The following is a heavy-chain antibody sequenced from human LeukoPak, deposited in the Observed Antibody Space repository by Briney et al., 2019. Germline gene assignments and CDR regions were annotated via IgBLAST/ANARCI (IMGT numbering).Heavy chain of an antibody. CDR1: GFTFSSYA. CDR3: AREVYSSHRYLEY. CDR2: ISGSGGST. Sequence: HPGGSLRLSCAASGFTFSSYAMSCVRQAPGKGLEWVSAISGSGGSTYYADSVKGRFTISRDNSKNTLYLQMNSLRVEDTAVYYCAREVYSSHRYLEYWGQGVLVTVSS. D-gene: IGHD3-22*01. J-gene: IGHJ4*02. V-gene: IGHV3-23*01.